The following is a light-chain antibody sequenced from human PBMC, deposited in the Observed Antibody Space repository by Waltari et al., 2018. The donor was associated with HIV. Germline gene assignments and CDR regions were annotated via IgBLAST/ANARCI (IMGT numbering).Light chain of an antibody. CDR2: DVS. Sequence: QSALTQPRSVSGSPGQSVTISCTGTSSDVGGYNYVSWYQQHPGTAPQLMIYDVSKRPAGVPDRFSGSKSGNTASLTISGLQAEDEADYYCCSYAGSYTFVFGTGTKVTVL. CDR3: CSYAGSYTFV. J-gene: IGLJ1*01. V-gene: IGLV2-11*01. CDR1: SSDVGGYNY.